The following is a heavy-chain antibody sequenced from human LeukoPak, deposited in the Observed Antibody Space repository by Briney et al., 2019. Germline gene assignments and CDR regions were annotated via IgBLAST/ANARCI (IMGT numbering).Heavy chain of an antibody. CDR3: ARARSSGYLDY. D-gene: IGHD3-10*01. CDR1: GFTFSSYG. CDR2: IWYDGSNK. Sequence: PGGSLRLSCAASGFTFSSYGMHWVRQAPGKGMEWVAVIWYDGSNKYYADSVKGRFTISRDNSKNTLYLQMNSLRAEDTAVYYCARARSSGYLDYWGQGTLVTVSS. V-gene: IGHV3-33*01. J-gene: IGHJ4*02.